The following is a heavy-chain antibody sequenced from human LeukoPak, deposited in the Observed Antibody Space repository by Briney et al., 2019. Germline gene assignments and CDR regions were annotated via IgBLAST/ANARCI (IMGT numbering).Heavy chain of an antibody. CDR1: GGSISSSSYY. V-gene: IGHV4-39*01. D-gene: IGHD3-3*01. Sequence: SETPSLTCTVSGGSISSSSYYWGWIRQPPGKGLEWIGSIYYSGSTYYNPSLKSRVTISVDTSKNQFSLKLSSVTAADTAVYYCARLRYYDFWSGYIYWGQGTLVTVSS. CDR3: ARLRYYDFWSGYIY. CDR2: IYYSGST. J-gene: IGHJ4*02.